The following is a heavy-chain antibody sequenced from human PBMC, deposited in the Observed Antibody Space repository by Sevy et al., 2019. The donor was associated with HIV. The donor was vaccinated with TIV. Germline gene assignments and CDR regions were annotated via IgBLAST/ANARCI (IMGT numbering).Heavy chain of an antibody. J-gene: IGHJ4*02. CDR3: VKGGVTWELLDY. Sequence: GGSLRLSCAASGFIFSSYGMHWVRQAPDKGLEWVTIISYDGSSKYYADSVKGRFTISRDNSENILYLQMNSLRTDDTAVYYCVKGGVTWELLDYWGQRTLVTVSS. D-gene: IGHD1-26*01. V-gene: IGHV3-30*18. CDR2: ISYDGSSK. CDR1: GFIFSSYG.